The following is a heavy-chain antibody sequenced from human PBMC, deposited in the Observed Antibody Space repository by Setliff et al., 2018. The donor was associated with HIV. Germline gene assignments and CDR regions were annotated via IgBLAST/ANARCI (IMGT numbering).Heavy chain of an antibody. CDR3: ATLDPSGGTFLAY. V-gene: IGHV4-4*09. Sequence: PSETLSLTCTVSGDTDFYWSWIRQSPGKGLEWIGYIHASGKANYNPSLKSRVTISLDTSKMQFSLRLTSVTAADTAVYYCATLDPSGGTFLAYWGQGTLVTV. D-gene: IGHD2-15*01. CDR1: GDTDFY. CDR2: IHASGKA. J-gene: IGHJ4*02.